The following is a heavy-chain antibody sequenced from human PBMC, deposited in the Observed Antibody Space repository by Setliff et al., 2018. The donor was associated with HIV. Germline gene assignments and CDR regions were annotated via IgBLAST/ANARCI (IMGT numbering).Heavy chain of an antibody. V-gene: IGHV4-34*01. CDR1: GGSFSGYY. Sequence: SETLSLTCAVYGGSFSGYYWSWIRQPPGKGLEWIGEINHSGSTNYNPSLKSRVTISVDTSKNQFSLKLSSVTAADTAVYYCARRGPGATHYWGQGTLVTVSS. CDR2: INHSGST. D-gene: IGHD1-26*01. CDR3: ARRGPGATHY. J-gene: IGHJ4*02.